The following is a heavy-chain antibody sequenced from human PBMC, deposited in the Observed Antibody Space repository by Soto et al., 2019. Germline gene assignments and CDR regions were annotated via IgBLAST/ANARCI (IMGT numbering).Heavy chain of an antibody. CDR3: TANYDILTGFN. Sequence: SETLSLTCTVSGGSISSYYWSWIRQPPGKGLEWIGEINHSGSTNYNPSLKSRVTISVDTSKNQFSLKLSSVTAADTAVYYCTANYDILTGFNWGQGTLVTVSS. CDR1: GGSISSYY. J-gene: IGHJ4*02. V-gene: IGHV4-34*01. CDR2: INHSGST. D-gene: IGHD3-9*01.